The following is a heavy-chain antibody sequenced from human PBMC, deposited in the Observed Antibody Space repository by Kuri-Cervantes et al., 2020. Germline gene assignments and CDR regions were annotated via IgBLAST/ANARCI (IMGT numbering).Heavy chain of an antibody. CDR2: IGTAGDT. V-gene: IGHV3-13*01. D-gene: IGHD4-17*01. J-gene: IGHJ4*02. Sequence: GGSLRLSCAASGFTFSSYDMHWVRQATGKGLEWVSAIGTAGDTYYPGSVKGRFTISRDNAKNSLYLQMNSLRAEDTAVYYCARETVPNLGYFDYWGQGTLVTVSS. CDR1: GFTFSSYD. CDR3: ARETVPNLGYFDY.